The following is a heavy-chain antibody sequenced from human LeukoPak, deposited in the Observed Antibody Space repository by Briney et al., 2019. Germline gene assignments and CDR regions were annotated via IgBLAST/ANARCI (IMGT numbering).Heavy chain of an antibody. V-gene: IGHV1-8*01. CDR2: MNPNSGNT. J-gene: IGHJ4*02. D-gene: IGHD3-16*01. Sequence: ASVKVSCKASGYTFTSYDINWVRQATGQGLEWMGWMNPNSGNTGYAQKFQGRVTMTRNTSISTAYMELGSLRSEDTAVYYCARGGMIRWAAGYWGQGTLVTVSS. CDR3: ARGGMIRWAAGY. CDR1: GYTFTSYD.